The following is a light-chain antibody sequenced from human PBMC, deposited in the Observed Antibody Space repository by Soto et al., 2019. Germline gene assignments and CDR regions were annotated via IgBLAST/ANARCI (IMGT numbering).Light chain of an antibody. V-gene: IGKV3-11*01. CDR3: QQRSNWPMYT. CDR2: DAS. J-gene: IGKJ2*01. CDR1: QSVSSY. Sequence: EIVLTQSPATLSLSPGERATLSCRASQSVSSYLAWYQQKPGQAPRLLIYDASNRATGIPARFSGGGSGTDLTLTITSLEPEDFAVYYCQQRSNWPMYTFGQGTKLEIK.